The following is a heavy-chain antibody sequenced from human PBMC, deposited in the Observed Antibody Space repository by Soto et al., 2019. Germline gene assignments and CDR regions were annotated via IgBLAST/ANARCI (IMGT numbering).Heavy chain of an antibody. J-gene: IGHJ6*01. Sequence: QVQLVPSGAEVKKPGASVKVSCKASGYTFTSYDINWVRQATGQGLEWMGWMNPNSGNTGYAQKVHGRVTMTRHTSRRTAYMERSSLRSEVTAVYYFARDKTSYGMDVWGQGTTVTVSS. CDR3: ARDKTSYGMDV. CDR1: GYTFTSYD. V-gene: IGHV1-8*01. CDR2: MNPNSGNT.